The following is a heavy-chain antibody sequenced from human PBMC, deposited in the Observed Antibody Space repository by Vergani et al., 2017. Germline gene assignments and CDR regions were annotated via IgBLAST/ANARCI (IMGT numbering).Heavy chain of an antibody. CDR1: GGTFPRSA. CDR2: CSGSGVNT. D-gene: IGHD6-13*01. J-gene: IGHJ4*02. V-gene: IGHV3-23*01. Sequence: EVQRLESGGGLGKPGGSLRRSCPADGGTFPRSAHRRGGQPPGKGPGVFSECSGSGVNTYYADSVKGRFTIARDNSKNSLYLQMNSLRAEDTAVYYCAKEVWQQLVSHFDYWGQGTLVTVSS. CDR3: AKEVWQQLVSHFDY.